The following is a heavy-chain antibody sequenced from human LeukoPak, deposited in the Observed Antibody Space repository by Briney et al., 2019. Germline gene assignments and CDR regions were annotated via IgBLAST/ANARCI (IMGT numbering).Heavy chain of an antibody. J-gene: IGHJ4*02. CDR3: ARVPKHCSGGSCYDY. Sequence: GGSLRLSCAASGFTFSSYAMSWVRQAPGKGLEWVSAISGSGGSTYYADSVKGRFTISRDNSKNTLYLQMNSLRAGDTAVYYCARVPKHCSGGSCYDYWGQGTLVTVSS. CDR1: GFTFSSYA. V-gene: IGHV3-23*01. CDR2: ISGSGGST. D-gene: IGHD2-15*01.